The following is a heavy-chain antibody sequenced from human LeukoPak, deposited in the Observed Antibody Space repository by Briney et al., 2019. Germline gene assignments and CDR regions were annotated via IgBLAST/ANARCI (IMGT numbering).Heavy chain of an antibody. V-gene: IGHV1-8*01. CDR2: INPDVGNA. J-gene: IGHJ6*03. Sequence: ASVKVSCKPSVYSFTSYYTSWVRQAPEGGRGWVGWINPDVGNARYAQKFQGTGTTTTNTSISTAYMELSRLRYEHMAVYYCATGVGSGYDLMSYYYYMDVRGQGTTVTLSS. CDR1: VYSFTSYY. CDR3: ATGVGSGYDLMSYYYYMDV. D-gene: IGHD5-12*01.